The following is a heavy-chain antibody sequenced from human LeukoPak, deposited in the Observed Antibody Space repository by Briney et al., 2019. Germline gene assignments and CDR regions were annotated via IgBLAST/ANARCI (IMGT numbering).Heavy chain of an antibody. CDR1: GGSISSYY. J-gene: IGHJ4*02. CDR2: IYYSGST. D-gene: IGHD2-2*01. CDR3: AIRGYCSSTSCFDY. V-gene: IGHV4-59*12. Sequence: PSETLSLTCTVSGGSISSYYWSWIRQPPGKGLEWIGYIYYSGSTNYNPSLKSRVTMSVDTSKNQFSLKLSSVTAADTAVYYCAIRGYCSSTSCFDYWGQGTLVTVSS.